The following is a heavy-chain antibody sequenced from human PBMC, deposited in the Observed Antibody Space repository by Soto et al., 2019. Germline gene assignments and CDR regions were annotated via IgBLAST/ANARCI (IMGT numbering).Heavy chain of an antibody. CDR2: INAYNGNT. CDR1: GYTFTNFG. Sequence: ASVKVSCKASGYTFTNFGISWVRQAPGQGLEWMGWINAYNGNTNYAQMLQGRVTMTTDTSTSTAYMELRSLISDDTAVYYCARGLTEMATLGWYYGMDVWGQGTTVTVSS. D-gene: IGHD5-12*01. CDR3: ARGLTEMATLGWYYGMDV. J-gene: IGHJ6*02. V-gene: IGHV1-18*01.